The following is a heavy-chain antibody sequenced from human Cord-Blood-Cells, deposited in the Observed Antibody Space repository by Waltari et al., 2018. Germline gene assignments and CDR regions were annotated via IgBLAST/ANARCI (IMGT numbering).Heavy chain of an antibody. D-gene: IGHD3-9*01. CDR3: ARGTAYYDILTGYTYYYYYMDV. Sequence: QVTLKESGPVLVKPTETHTLTCTVSGFSLSNARMGVRSNRQPPGQVLQGLAHIFSNDEKSYSTSLKSRLTISKDTSKSQVVLTMTNMDPVDTATYYCARGTAYYDILTGYTYYYYYMDVWGKGTTVTVSS. J-gene: IGHJ6*03. CDR1: GFSLSNARMG. CDR2: IFSNDEK. V-gene: IGHV2-26*01.